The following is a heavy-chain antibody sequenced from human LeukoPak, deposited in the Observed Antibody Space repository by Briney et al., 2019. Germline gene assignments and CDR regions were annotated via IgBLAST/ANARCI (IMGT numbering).Heavy chain of an antibody. CDR2: ISSSNSYI. J-gene: IGHJ4*02. Sequence: GSLRLSCAASGFTFSTYNMNWVRQAPGKGLEWVSSISSSNSYIYYADSVKGRFTYSRDNAKNSLYLQMNSLRAEDTAVYYCARESDYYDSSGYQPIIDYWGQGTLVTVSS. V-gene: IGHV3-21*01. D-gene: IGHD3-22*01. CDR1: GFTFSTYN. CDR3: ARESDYYDSSGYQPIIDY.